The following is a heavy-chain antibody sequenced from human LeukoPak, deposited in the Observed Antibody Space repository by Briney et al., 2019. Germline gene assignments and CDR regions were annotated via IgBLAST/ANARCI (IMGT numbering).Heavy chain of an antibody. CDR2: ISAYNGNT. CDR3: AREGDSGYDWGYYFDY. D-gene: IGHD5-12*01. Sequence: ASVKVSCKASGYTFTSYGISWVRQAPGQGLEWMGWISAYNGNTNYAQKLQGRVTMTEDTSTDTAYMELSSLRSDDTAVYYCAREGDSGYDWGYYFDYWGQGTLVTVSS. V-gene: IGHV1-18*01. J-gene: IGHJ4*02. CDR1: GYTFTSYG.